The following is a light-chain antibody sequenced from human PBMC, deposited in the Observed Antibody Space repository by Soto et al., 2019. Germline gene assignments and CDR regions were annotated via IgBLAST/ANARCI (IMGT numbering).Light chain of an antibody. CDR1: SSDVGAYKY. Sequence: QSALTQPASVSGSPGQSITISCTGTSSDVGAYKYVSWYQQHPGEAPKLMIYEVSNRPSGVSNRFSGSKSGNTASLTISGLQAEDEADYYCSSYTSSSTRVFGTGTKLAVL. J-gene: IGLJ1*01. CDR3: SSYTSSSTRV. CDR2: EVS. V-gene: IGLV2-14*01.